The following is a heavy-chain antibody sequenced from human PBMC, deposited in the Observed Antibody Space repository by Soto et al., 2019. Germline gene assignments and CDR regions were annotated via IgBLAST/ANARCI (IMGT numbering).Heavy chain of an antibody. CDR1: CFILSHYA. CDR3: AKDPSTGYADY. CDR2: LSKDGANE. J-gene: IGHJ4*02. Sequence: GGALTLCCTASCFILSHYAMNWVRQAPGKGLEWDSTLSKDGANEHYADSENATLTIPRDGSLNTLYLQTNSQKAEDTPTYYFAKDPSTGYADYLGKGTQVSVPS. V-gene: IGHV3-23*01. D-gene: IGHD3-9*01.